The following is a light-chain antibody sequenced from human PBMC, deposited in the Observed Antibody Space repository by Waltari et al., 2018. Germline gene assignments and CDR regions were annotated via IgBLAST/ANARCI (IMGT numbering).Light chain of an antibody. CDR1: NIGSYS. CDR3: QVWHAAIDPGV. Sequence: SYVLTQPPSVSVAPGETARITCGGDNIGSYSVHWYQQKPGQAPVLVIFYDGDRPSVIPERFSGSNAGNTATLTITRVEAGDEANYYCQVWHAAIDPGVFGTGTEVSVL. J-gene: IGLJ1*01. V-gene: IGLV3-21*04. CDR2: YDG.